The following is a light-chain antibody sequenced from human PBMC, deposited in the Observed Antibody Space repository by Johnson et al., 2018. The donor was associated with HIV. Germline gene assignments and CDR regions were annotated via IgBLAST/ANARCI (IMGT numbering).Light chain of an antibody. CDR2: DNN. Sequence: QSVLTQTPSVSAAPGQKVTISCSGSSSNIGNNYVSWYQQLPGTAPKLLIYDNNQRPSGIPDRFSGSKSGTSATLAITGLQPGDEADYYCGTWDSSLSAGVFGTGTKVTVL. CDR3: GTWDSSLSAGV. CDR1: SSNIGNNY. J-gene: IGLJ1*01. V-gene: IGLV1-51*01.